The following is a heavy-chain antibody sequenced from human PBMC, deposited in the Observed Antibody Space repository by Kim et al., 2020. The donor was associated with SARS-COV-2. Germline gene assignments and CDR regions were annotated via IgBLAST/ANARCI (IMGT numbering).Heavy chain of an antibody. CDR1: GYTFTSYG. Sequence: ASVKVSCKASGYTFTSYGISWVRQAPGQGLEWMGWISAYNGNTNYAQKLQGRVTMTTDTSTSTAYMELRSLRSDDTAVYYCARDPGGAAAGEDYYGMDVWGQGTTVTVSS. CDR3: ARDPGGAAAGEDYYGMDV. D-gene: IGHD6-13*01. J-gene: IGHJ6*02. V-gene: IGHV1-18*01. CDR2: ISAYNGNT.